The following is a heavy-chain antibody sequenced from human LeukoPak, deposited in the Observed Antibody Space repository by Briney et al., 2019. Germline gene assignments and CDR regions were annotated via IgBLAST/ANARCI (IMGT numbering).Heavy chain of an antibody. D-gene: IGHD3-10*01. V-gene: IGHV1-2*02. CDR2: INPNSGGT. Sequence: ASVKVSCKASGYTFTSYDINWVRQAPGQGLEWMGWINPNSGGTNYAQKFQGRVTMTRDTSISTAYMELSRLRSDDTAVYYCARGPLLWFGEHNWFDPWGQGTLVTVSS. CDR1: GYTFTSYD. CDR3: ARGPLLWFGEHNWFDP. J-gene: IGHJ5*02.